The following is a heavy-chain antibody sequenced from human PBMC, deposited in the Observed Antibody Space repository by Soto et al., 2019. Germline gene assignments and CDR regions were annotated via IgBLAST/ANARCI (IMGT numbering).Heavy chain of an antibody. Sequence: GASVKVSCKASGYPFTSYGIRWVRHAPGQGLEWMGWISAYNGNTNYAQKLQGRVTLTTDTSTSTAYMELRSLRSDDTAVYYCARDIGDDSNGDYYGPSDYWGQGTLVTVSS. J-gene: IGHJ4*02. D-gene: IGHD3-22*01. CDR1: GYPFTSYG. V-gene: IGHV1-18*01. CDR3: ARDIGDDSNGDYYGPSDY. CDR2: ISAYNGNT.